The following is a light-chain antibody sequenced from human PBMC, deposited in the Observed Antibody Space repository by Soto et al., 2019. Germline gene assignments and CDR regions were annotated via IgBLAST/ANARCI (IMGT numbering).Light chain of an antibody. V-gene: IGLV2-8*01. Sequence: QSALTQPPSASGSPGQSVTDSCTGTSSDVGGYNYVSWYQQHPGKAPKVMIYEVTKRPSGVPARFSGSKSGNTASLTVSGLQAEDEADYYCSSYAGSNNFEVFGTGTKLTVL. J-gene: IGLJ1*01. CDR3: SSYAGSNNFEV. CDR1: SSDVGGYNY. CDR2: EVT.